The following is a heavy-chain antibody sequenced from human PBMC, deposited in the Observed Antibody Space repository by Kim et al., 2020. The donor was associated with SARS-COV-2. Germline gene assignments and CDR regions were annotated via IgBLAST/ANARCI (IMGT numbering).Heavy chain of an antibody. Sequence: VKVRFTISRDNSKNTLYLQMNSLRAEDTAVYYCAKVGSPLAPHYYGMDVWGQGTTVTVSS. V-gene: IGHV3-23*01. D-gene: IGHD2-15*01. CDR3: AKVGSPLAPHYYGMDV. J-gene: IGHJ6*02.